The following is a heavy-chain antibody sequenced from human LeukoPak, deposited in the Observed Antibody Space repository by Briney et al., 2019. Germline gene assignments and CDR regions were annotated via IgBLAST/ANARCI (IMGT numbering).Heavy chain of an antibody. CDR2: ISYDGSSK. J-gene: IGHJ4*02. CDR1: GFTFSNFA. V-gene: IGHV3-30-3*01. Sequence: GGSLRLSCSASGFTFSNFALHWVRQAPGMGLEWVAAISYDGSSKYYADSVKGRFTISRDNSKNTLYLQMNSLRAEDTAVYSCARLLIYCSSTSCHFDYWGQGTLVTVSS. CDR3: ARLLIYCSSTSCHFDY. D-gene: IGHD2-2*01.